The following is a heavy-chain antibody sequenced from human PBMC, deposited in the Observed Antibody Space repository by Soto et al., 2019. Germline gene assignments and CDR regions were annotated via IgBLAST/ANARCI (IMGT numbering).Heavy chain of an antibody. CDR1: GFFFQNYA. Sequence: PGGSLRLSCAGSGFFFQNYAMHWVRLAPGKGLEWVAYTFYDGSNDNYAESVKGRFTVSRDNSEGMLYLQMNNLRVEDTGVYFCTRAMTMTLARIFGMDVWGPGTTVTVSS. J-gene: IGHJ6*02. V-gene: IGHV3-33*01. CDR2: TFYDGSND. D-gene: IGHD3-3*01. CDR3: TRAMTMTLARIFGMDV.